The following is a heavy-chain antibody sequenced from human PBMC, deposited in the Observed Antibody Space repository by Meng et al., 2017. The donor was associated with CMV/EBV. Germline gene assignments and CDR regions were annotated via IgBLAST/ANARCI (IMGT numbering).Heavy chain of an antibody. J-gene: IGHJ4*02. V-gene: IGHV4-39*07. CDR2: IYYSGST. Sequence: WVRQAPGKGLEWIGSIYYSGSTYYNPSLKSRVTISVDTSKNQFSLKLSSVTAADTAVYYCAEYDFWTYYFDYWGQGTLVTVSS. CDR3: AEYDFWTYYFDY. D-gene: IGHD3-3*01.